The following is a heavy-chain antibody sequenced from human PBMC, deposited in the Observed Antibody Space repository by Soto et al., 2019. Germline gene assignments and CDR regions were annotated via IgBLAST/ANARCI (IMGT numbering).Heavy chain of an antibody. D-gene: IGHD5-12*01. CDR1: GGSISSYY. CDR2: IYYSGST. V-gene: IGHV4-59*01. J-gene: IGHJ6*03. Sequence: SETLSLTCTVSGGSISSYYWSWIRQPPGKGLEWIGYIYYSGSTNYNPSLKSRVTISVDTSKNQFSLKLSSVTAADTAVYYCARGSGYDSATNYYYYYTDVWGKGTTVTVSS. CDR3: ARGSGYDSATNYYYYYTDV.